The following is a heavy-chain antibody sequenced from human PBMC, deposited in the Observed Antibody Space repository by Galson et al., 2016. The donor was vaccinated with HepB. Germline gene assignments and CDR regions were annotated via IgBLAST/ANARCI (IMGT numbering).Heavy chain of an antibody. V-gene: IGHV3-48*01. CDR3: ARFDFYGMDV. J-gene: IGHJ6*02. Sequence: SLRLSCAASGFTFSSYSMNWVRQAPGKGLEWVSYISSSRSTIYHEHSVKGRFTISRDNAKNSLYLQMTSLRAEDTAVYYCARFDFYGMDVWGQGTTVTVSS. CDR1: GFTFSSYS. CDR2: ISSSRSTI.